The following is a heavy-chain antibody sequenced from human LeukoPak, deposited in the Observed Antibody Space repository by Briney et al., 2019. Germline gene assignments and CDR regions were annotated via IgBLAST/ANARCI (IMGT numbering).Heavy chain of an antibody. J-gene: IGHJ2*01. CDR1: GYSFTSYW. V-gene: IGHV5-51*01. CDR2: IYPGDSDT. Sequence: GESLKISCKGSGYSFTSYWIGWVRQMPGKGLEWMGIIYPGDSDTRYSPSFQGQVTISADKSISTASLQWSSLKASDTAMYYCASLGYYDSSGYYGWYFDLWGRGALVTVSS. D-gene: IGHD3-22*01. CDR3: ASLGYYDSSGYYGWYFDL.